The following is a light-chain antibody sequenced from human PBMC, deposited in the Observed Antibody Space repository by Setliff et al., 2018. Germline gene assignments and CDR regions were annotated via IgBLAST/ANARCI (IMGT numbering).Light chain of an antibody. CDR1: SNDVGGYNY. J-gene: IGLJ1*01. CDR3: CSYVRGSAYV. Sequence: QSALTQPASVSGSLGQSITISCTGTSNDVGGYNYVSWYKQHPGEAPQLMIYAVTKRPSGASNRFSGSKSGKAASLTISGLQAEDEADYYCCSYVRGSAYVFGTGTKVTVL. V-gene: IGLV2-14*03. CDR2: AVT.